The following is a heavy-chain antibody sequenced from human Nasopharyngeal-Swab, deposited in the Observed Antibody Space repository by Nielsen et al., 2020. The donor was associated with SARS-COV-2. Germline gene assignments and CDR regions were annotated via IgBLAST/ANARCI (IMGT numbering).Heavy chain of an antibody. J-gene: IGHJ4*02. CDR3: TKATSLYYYDSSGYRPWYCDY. CDR1: GFTFDDYA. V-gene: IGHV3-9*01. Sequence: SLKISCAASGFTFDDYAMHWVRQAPGKGLEWISGINWNGGRIGYADSVKGRFTISRDNAKKSLYLQMNSLRPEDTALYYCTKATSLYYYDSSGYRPWYCDYWGQGTPVTVSS. CDR2: INWNGGRI. D-gene: IGHD3-22*01.